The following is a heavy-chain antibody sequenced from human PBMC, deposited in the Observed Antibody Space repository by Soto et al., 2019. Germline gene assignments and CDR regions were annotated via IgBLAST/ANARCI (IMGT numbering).Heavy chain of an antibody. Sequence: ASVKVSCKASGYTVTGYYMHWVRQAPGQGLEWMGWINPNSGGTNYAQKFQGRVTMTRDTSISTAYMELSRLRSDDTAVYYCARSGGRTYYYYYGMAVWGKGTTVTVSS. CDR2: INPNSGGT. CDR1: GYTVTGYY. CDR3: ARSGGRTYYYYYGMAV. V-gene: IGHV1-2*02. D-gene: IGHD2-15*01. J-gene: IGHJ6*04.